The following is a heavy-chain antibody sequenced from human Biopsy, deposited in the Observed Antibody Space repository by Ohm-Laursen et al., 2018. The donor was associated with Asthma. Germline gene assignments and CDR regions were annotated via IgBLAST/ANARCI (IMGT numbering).Heavy chain of an antibody. J-gene: IGHJ5*02. V-gene: IGHV4-34*01. D-gene: IGHD2-2*01. CDR2: INHSGST. CDR1: GGSFSGYY. Sequence: SETLSLTWAVYGGSFSGYYWSWIRQPPGKGLEWIGEINHSGSTNYNPSLKSRVTISVDTSKNQFSLKLSSVTAADTAVYYCARAGQCSSTSCYNPGWFDPWGRGTLVTVSS. CDR3: ARAGQCSSTSCYNPGWFDP.